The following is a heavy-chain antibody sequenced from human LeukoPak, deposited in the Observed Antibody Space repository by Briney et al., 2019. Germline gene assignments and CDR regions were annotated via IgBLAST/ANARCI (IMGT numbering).Heavy chain of an antibody. CDR2: TYYRSKWSN. CDR1: GDSVSSNTAA. CDR3: ARRSGDRHAFDI. Sequence: SQTLSLTCDISGDSVSSNTAAWNWIRKSPSRGLEWLGRTYYRSKWSNDYAVSVKSRITINADTSKNQVSLQLQSVTPEDTAVYFCARRSGDRHAFDIWGQGTTVSVSS. D-gene: IGHD7-27*01. J-gene: IGHJ3*02. V-gene: IGHV6-1*01.